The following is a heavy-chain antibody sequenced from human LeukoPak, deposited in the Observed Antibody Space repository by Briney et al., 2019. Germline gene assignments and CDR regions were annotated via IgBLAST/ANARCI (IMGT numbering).Heavy chain of an antibody. CDR3: ARDSIAGALDFDY. J-gene: IGHJ4*02. Sequence: WASVKVSCKTSGYTFSDYHMHWVRQAPGQGLEWMGWINPNNGDTNYAQSFRGRVTMTRDTSIGTASMELSGLRSGDTAIYFWARDSIAGALDFDYGGQGTLVSVSS. D-gene: IGHD3-16*01. V-gene: IGHV1-2*02. CDR2: INPNNGDT. CDR1: GYTFSDYH.